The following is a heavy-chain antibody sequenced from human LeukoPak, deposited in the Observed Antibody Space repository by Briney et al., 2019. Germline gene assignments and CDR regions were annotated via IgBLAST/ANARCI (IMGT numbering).Heavy chain of an antibody. CDR3: ARAAYDFWSGYYFDY. D-gene: IGHD3-3*01. V-gene: IGHV4-59*11. J-gene: IGHJ4*02. CDR1: GGSMSSHY. Sequence: SETLSLTCTVSGGSMSSHYWSWIRQPPGKGLEWIGYIYYSGSTNYNPSLKSRVTISVDTSKNQFSLKLSSVTAADTAVYYCARAAYDFWSGYYFDYWGQGTLVTVSS. CDR2: IYYSGST.